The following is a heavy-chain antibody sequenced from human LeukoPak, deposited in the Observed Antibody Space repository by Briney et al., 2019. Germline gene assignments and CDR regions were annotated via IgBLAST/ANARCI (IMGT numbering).Heavy chain of an antibody. CDR1: GYTFTGYY. CDR3: ARGSYYGSGSRAFSTNDY. D-gene: IGHD3-10*01. CDR2: ISAYNGNT. V-gene: IGHV1-18*04. J-gene: IGHJ4*02. Sequence: GASVKVSCKASGYTFTGYYMHWVRQAPGQGLEWMGWISAYNGNTNYAQKLQGRVTMTTDTSTSTAYMELRSLRSDDTAVYYCARGSYYGSGSRAFSTNDYWGQGTLVTVSS.